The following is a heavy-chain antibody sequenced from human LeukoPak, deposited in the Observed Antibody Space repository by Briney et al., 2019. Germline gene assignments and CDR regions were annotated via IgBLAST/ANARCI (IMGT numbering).Heavy chain of an antibody. V-gene: IGHV1-2*02. CDR1: GYTFIGNY. CDR3: ARDAEGYSYSYFDY. D-gene: IGHD5-18*01. CDR2: INPNSGGT. Sequence: ASVKVSCKASGYTFIGNYMHWVRQAPGQGLEWMGWINPNSGGTNYAQKLQGRVTMTTDTSTSTAYMELRSLRSDDTAVYYCARDAEGYSYSYFDYWGQGTLVTVSS. J-gene: IGHJ4*02.